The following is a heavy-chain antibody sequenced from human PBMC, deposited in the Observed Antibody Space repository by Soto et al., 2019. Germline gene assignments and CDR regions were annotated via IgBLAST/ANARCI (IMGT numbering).Heavy chain of an antibody. Sequence: FRATLVTPAQRVTLACTSPGLSHSYSGEGVGWIRQPPGKALEWLALIYWDDDKRYSPSLKSRLTITKDTSKNQVVLTMTNMDPVDTATYYCAHLTVAVFGYSFDYWGQGTLVTVSS. CDR3: AHLTVAVFGYSFDY. D-gene: IGHD3-10*02. CDR2: IYWDDDK. CDR1: GLSHSYSGEG. J-gene: IGHJ4*02. V-gene: IGHV2-5*02.